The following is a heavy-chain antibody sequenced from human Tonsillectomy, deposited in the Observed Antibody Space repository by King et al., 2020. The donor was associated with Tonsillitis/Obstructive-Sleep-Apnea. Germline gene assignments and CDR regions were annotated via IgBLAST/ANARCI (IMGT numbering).Heavy chain of an antibody. D-gene: IGHD6-6*01. Sequence: EVQLVESGGGLVQPGGSLRLSCAASGFTFSSYAMSWVRQAPGKGLEWVSAISGSGGSTYYADSVKGRFTISRDNSKNTLYLQMNSLRAEDTAVYYCAKDWVDIAARPRHFDYWGQGTLVTVSS. CDR2: ISGSGGST. CDR3: AKDWVDIAARPRHFDY. J-gene: IGHJ4*02. V-gene: IGHV3-23*04. CDR1: GFTFSSYA.